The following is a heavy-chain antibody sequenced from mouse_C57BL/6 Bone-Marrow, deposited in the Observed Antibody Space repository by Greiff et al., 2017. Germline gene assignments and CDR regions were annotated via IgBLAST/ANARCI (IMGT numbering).Heavy chain of an antibody. CDR1: GYTFTSYW. D-gene: IGHD1-1*01. CDR2: IHPSDSDT. V-gene: IGHV1-74*01. Sequence: QVQPQQPGAELVKPGASVKVSCKASGYTFTSYWMHWVKQRPGQGLEWIGRIHPSDSDTNYNQKFKGKATLTVDKSSSTAYMQLSSLTSEDSAVYYCAIVRIYYGSSYDFFDYWGQGTTLTVSS. J-gene: IGHJ2*01. CDR3: AIVRIYYGSSYDFFDY.